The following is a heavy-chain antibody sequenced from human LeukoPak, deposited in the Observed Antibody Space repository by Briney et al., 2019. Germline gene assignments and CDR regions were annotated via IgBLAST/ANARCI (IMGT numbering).Heavy chain of an antibody. J-gene: IGHJ5*02. CDR3: ARLGYASTWSWFDP. V-gene: IGHV1-18*01. D-gene: IGHD6-13*01. Sequence: RASVTVSCKASGYSFKSNGISWVRQAPGQGLEWMGWISTYNDNTKYAQKFQGRVTMTTDTSTSTAYMELRGLRSDDTAVYYCARLGYASTWSWFDPWGQGTLVTVSS. CDR2: ISTYNDNT. CDR1: GYSFKSNG.